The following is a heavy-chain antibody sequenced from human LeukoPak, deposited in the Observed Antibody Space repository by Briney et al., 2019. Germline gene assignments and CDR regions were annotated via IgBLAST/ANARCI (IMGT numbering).Heavy chain of an antibody. CDR3: AKDQYGEAFDI. V-gene: IGHV3-23*01. CDR1: GFTFRSYA. Sequence: GGSLRLSCAASGFTFRSYAMNWVRQAPGKGLEWVSAISGSGSATYYADSVKGRFTISRDNSENTLYLQMNSLRAEDTAVYYCAKDQYGEAFDIWGPGTMVTVSS. CDR2: ISGSGSAT. J-gene: IGHJ3*02. D-gene: IGHD4-17*01.